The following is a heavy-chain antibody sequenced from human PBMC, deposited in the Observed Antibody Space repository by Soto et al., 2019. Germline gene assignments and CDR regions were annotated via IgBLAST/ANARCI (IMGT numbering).Heavy chain of an antibody. J-gene: IGHJ4*02. D-gene: IGHD1-26*01. CDR2: ISYDGSDK. CDR1: EFTFSTYG. V-gene: IGHV3-30*03. Sequence: PGGSLRLSCAPSEFTFSTYGLHWVRQASGKGLEWVAIISYDGSDKYYADSVKGRFTISRDNSKNTLYVQMNSLRAEDTAVYYCARELGVGANNHFDNWVQGTLGTVSP. CDR3: ARELGVGANNHFDN.